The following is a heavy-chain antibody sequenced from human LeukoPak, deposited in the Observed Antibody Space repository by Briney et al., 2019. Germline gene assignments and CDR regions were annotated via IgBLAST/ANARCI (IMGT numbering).Heavy chain of an antibody. V-gene: IGHV6-1*01. J-gene: IGHJ4*02. CDR2: TYYRSKWYN. Sequence: SQTLSLTCAISGDSVSSNSAAWNWIRQSPSRGLEWLGRTYYRSKWYNDYAVSVKSRITINPDTSKNQFSLQLNSVTPEGTAVYYCARDRGDYDSSGYYYDYWGQGTLVTVSS. CDR3: ARDRGDYDSSGYYYDY. CDR1: GDSVSSNSAA. D-gene: IGHD3-22*01.